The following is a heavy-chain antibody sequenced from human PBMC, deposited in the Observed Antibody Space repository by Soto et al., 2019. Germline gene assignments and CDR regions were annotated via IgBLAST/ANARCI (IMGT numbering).Heavy chain of an antibody. Sequence: QVHVVQSGAEVKKPGSSVKVSCKASGDIFNNYAISWVRQAPGQGLQWLGGVIPIFDSPNYAQVFHSRLRIPADRATSTAHLELNGLTSEDTAVYYCAAWAFQSGLNCYLRIDFWGQGTLVTVS. CDR2: VIPIFDSP. CDR1: GDIFNNYA. J-gene: IGHJ4*02. CDR3: AAWAFQSGLNCYLRIDF. D-gene: IGHD2-21*01. V-gene: IGHV1-69*06.